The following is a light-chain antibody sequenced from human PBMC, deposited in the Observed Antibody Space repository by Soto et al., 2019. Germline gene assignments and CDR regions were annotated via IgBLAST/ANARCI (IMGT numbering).Light chain of an antibody. CDR3: CSLAGSYTVI. CDR1: SSDVGAYNY. J-gene: IGLJ2*01. CDR2: DVS. Sequence: QSALTQPPSVSGSPRQSVSISCTGTSSDVGAYNYVSWYQQHSGEAPKLMIYDVSRRPSGVPDRFSGSKSGNTASLTISGLQAEDEADYYCCSLAGSYTVIFGGGTKLTVL. V-gene: IGLV2-11*01.